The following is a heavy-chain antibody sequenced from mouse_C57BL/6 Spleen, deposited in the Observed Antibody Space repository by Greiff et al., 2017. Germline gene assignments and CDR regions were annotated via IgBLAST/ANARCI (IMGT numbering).Heavy chain of an antibody. CDR1: GFTFSNYW. V-gene: IGHV6-3*01. Sequence: EVKVVESGGGLVQPGGSMKLSCVASGFTFSNYWMNWVRQSPEKGLEWVAQIRLKSDNYATHYAESVKGRFTISRDDSKSSVYRQMNNLRAEDTGIYCCTGGGYAWFAYWGQGTLVTVSA. J-gene: IGHJ3*01. D-gene: IGHD2-2*01. CDR2: IRLKSDNYAT. CDR3: TGGGYAWFAY.